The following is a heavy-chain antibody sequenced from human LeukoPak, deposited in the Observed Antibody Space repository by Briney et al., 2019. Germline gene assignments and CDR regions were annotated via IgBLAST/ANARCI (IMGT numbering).Heavy chain of an antibody. CDR3: ARDSSSWYLGGYFDY. D-gene: IGHD6-13*01. CDR2: IQYSGNT. V-gene: IGHV4-39*07. Sequence: SETLSLTCTVSGGSISRSSYYWGWIRQPPGKGLEWIGSIQYSGNTHYKPSFKSRVTISVDTSKNQFSMKLSYVTAADTAVYYCARDSSSWYLGGYFDYWGQGNLVSVSS. J-gene: IGHJ4*02. CDR1: GGSISRSSYY.